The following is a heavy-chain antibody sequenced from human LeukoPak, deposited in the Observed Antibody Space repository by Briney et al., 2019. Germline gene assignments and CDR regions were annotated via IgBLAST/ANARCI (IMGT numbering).Heavy chain of an antibody. CDR1: GFTFSSYE. V-gene: IGHV3-48*03. CDR2: ISSGGATI. CDR3: ARRSSDNWFDP. D-gene: IGHD6-19*01. Sequence: GGSLRLSCAASGFTFSSYEMNWVRQAPGKGLEWVSSISSGGATIYYADSVRGRFTISRDNAKNSVYLQMNSLRVDDTAVYYCARRSSDNWFDPWGQGVLVTVSS. J-gene: IGHJ5*02.